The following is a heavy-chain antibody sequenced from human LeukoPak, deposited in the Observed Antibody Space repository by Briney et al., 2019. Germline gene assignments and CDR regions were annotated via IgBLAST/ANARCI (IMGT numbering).Heavy chain of an antibody. CDR2: ISAYNGNT. D-gene: IGHD2-2*01. CDR1: GGTFSSYA. J-gene: IGHJ4*02. Sequence: ASVKVSCKASGGTFSSYAISWVRQAPGQGLEWMGWISAYNGNTNYAQKLQGRVTMSTDTSTSTAYMELRSLRFDDTAVYYCARLGYCSSNSCYGVDYWGQGTLVTVSS. V-gene: IGHV1-18*01. CDR3: ARLGYCSSNSCYGVDY.